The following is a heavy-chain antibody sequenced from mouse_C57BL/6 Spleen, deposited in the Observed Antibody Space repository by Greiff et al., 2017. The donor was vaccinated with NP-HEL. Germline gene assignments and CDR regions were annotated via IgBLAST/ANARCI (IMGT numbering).Heavy chain of an antibody. V-gene: IGHV1-59*01. J-gene: IGHJ2*01. CDR3: ASEDSSGPY. Sequence: QVQLQQPGAELVRPGTSVKLSCKASGYTFTSYWMHWVKQRPGQGLEWIGVIDPSDSYTNYNQKFKGKATLTVDTSSSTAYMQLSSLTSEDSAVYYCASEDSSGPYWGQGTTLTVSS. CDR2: IDPSDSYT. D-gene: IGHD3-2*02. CDR1: GYTFTSYW.